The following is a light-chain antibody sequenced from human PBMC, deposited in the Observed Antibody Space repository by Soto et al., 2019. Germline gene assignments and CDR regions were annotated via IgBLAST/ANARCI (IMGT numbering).Light chain of an antibody. J-gene: IGLJ1*01. CDR1: SRDVGGFDF. Sequence: QSALTQPRSVSGTPGQSVTISCSGTSRDVGGFDFVSWYQQSPGEGPRLLIYDVTKRPSGVPARFSGAKSGNTASLTISGLQADDEAEYFCISYKTDDTFVFGSGTKLTVL. CDR3: ISYKTDDTFV. V-gene: IGLV2-11*01. CDR2: DVT.